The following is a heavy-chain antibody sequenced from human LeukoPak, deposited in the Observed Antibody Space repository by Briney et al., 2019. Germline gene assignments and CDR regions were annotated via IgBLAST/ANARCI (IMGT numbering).Heavy chain of an antibody. Sequence: PGGSLRLSCGASGITFSSNSMNWVRQAPGKGLEWISYISTSGSTIYYADSVKGRFTISRDNAKNSLYLQMNSVRAEDTAVYYCARELSGGDAYWGQGTLVTVSS. V-gene: IGHV3-48*01. D-gene: IGHD2-21*02. CDR1: GITFSSNS. CDR2: ISTSGSTI. CDR3: ARELSGGDAY. J-gene: IGHJ4*02.